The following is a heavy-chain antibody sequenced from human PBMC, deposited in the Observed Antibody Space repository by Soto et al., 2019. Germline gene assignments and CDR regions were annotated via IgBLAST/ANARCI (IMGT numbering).Heavy chain of an antibody. CDR1: GFTFNSYW. Sequence: EVQLVESGGGLVQPGGSLRLSCAASGFTFNSYWGNWVRQAPGKGLEWVANINQDGSDKYYVDSVKGRFTISRDNVKNSLFLQLNSLRAEDTVIYYCARDLGVSTRPKGYWGQGTLVTVSS. CDR3: ARDLGVSTRPKGY. J-gene: IGHJ4*02. D-gene: IGHD6-6*01. V-gene: IGHV3-7*03. CDR2: INQDGSDK.